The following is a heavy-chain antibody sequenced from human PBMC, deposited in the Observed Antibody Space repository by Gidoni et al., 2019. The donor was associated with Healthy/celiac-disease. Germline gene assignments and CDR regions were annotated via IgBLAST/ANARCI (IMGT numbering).Heavy chain of an antibody. CDR1: GFTFGDYA. Sequence: EVQLVESGGGLVKPERSLRLSCTASGFTFGDYAMSWFRQAPGKGLEWVGFIRSKAYGGTTEYAASVKGRFTISRDDSKSIAYLQMNSLKTEDTAVYYCTRSGYCSGGSCYPTPYYYYYGMDVWAQGTTVTVSS. D-gene: IGHD2-15*01. J-gene: IGHJ6*02. V-gene: IGHV3-49*05. CDR3: TRSGYCSGGSCYPTPYYYYYGMDV. CDR2: IRSKAYGGTT.